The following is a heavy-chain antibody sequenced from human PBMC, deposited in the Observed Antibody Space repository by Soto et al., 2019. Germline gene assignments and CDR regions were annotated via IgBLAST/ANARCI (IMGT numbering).Heavy chain of an antibody. J-gene: IGHJ5*02. D-gene: IGHD4-17*01. CDR2: IIPILGIA. CDR3: ARGIKYGDDSRWFDP. Sequence: GASVKVSCKASGGTFSSYTISWVRQAPGQGLEWMGRIIPILGIANYAQKFQGRVTITADKSTSTAYMELSSLRSEDTAVYYSARGIKYGDDSRWFDPWGPGTLVTVSS. V-gene: IGHV1-69*02. CDR1: GGTFSSYT.